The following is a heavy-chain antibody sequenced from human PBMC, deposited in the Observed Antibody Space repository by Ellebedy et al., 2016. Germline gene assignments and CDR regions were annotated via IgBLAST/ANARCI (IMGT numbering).Heavy chain of an antibody. CDR2: IVVGSGNT. J-gene: IGHJ6*02. V-gene: IGHV1-58*01. CDR1: GFTLSSSS. Sequence: SVKVSXXASGFTLSSSSVQWIRQARGQRLEWIGWIVVGSGNTNYARKFQERVTFTRDMPTSTAYMELSSLRSEDTAVYYCAADVGYVWGQGTTVTVSS. CDR3: AADVGYV. D-gene: IGHD3-10*01.